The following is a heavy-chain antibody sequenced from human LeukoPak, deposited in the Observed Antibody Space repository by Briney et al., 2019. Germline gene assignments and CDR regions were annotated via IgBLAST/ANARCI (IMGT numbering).Heavy chain of an antibody. CDR1: GGSFSGYY. J-gene: IGHJ4*02. V-gene: IGHV4-34*01. D-gene: IGHD6-19*01. CDR2: INHSGST. Sequence: SETLSLTCAVYGGSFSGYYWSWIRQPPGKGLEWIGEINHSGSTNYNPSLKSRVTISVDTSKNQFSLKLSSVTAADTAVYYCARDSSGWFDYWGQGTLVTVSS. CDR3: ARDSSGWFDY.